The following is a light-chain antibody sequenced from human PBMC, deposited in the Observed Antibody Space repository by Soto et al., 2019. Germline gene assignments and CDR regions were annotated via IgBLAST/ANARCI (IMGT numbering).Light chain of an antibody. Sequence: EIVMTQSPATLSVSPGERATLSCRASQSVSSNLAWYQQKPGQAPRLLIYGPSTRATGIPARFGGSGSGTEFTLTIGSLQSEDFAVYYCQQYNNWPLTFGGGTKVDIK. V-gene: IGKV3-15*01. CDR2: GPS. CDR1: QSVSSN. J-gene: IGKJ4*01. CDR3: QQYNNWPLT.